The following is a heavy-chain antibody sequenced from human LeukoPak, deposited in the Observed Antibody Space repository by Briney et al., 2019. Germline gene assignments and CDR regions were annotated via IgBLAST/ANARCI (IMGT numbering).Heavy chain of an antibody. CDR2: IIPIFGTA. CDR3: ARDLRYYYDSSGYYYS. D-gene: IGHD3-22*01. J-gene: IGHJ4*02. V-gene: IGHV1-69*05. CDR1: GGTFSSYA. Sequence: GSSVKVSCKASGGTFSSYAISWVRQAPGQGLEWMGRIIPIFGTANYAQKFQGRVTITTDESTSTAYMELSSLRSEDTAVYYCARDLRYYYDSSGYYYSWGQGTLVTVSS.